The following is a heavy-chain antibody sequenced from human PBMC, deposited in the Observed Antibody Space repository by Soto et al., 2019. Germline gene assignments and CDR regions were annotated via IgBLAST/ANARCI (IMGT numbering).Heavy chain of an antibody. CDR1: GGSISSYY. Sequence: QVQLQESGPGLVKPSETLSLTCTVSGGSISSYYWSWIRQPPGKGLEWIGYIYYSGSTNSNPSLKRRVTISVDTSKNQFSLKLSSVTAADTAVYYCARDTGKGRRGTTGYYYYGMDVWGQGTTVTVSS. D-gene: IGHD1-7*01. CDR2: IYYSGST. V-gene: IGHV4-59*01. CDR3: ARDTGKGRRGTTGYYYYGMDV. J-gene: IGHJ6*02.